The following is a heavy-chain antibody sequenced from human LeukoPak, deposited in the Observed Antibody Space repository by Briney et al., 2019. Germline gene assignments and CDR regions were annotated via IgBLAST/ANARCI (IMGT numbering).Heavy chain of an antibody. J-gene: IGHJ4*02. CDR3: ARDRSYSSDY. Sequence: GGSLRLSCAASGFTFGSYWMHWVRQAPGKGLVWVSLIKSDGSSTSYADSVKGRFTISRDNAKNTLYLQMNSLRAEDTAVYYCARDRSYSSDYWGQGTLVTVSS. CDR1: GFTFGSYW. CDR2: IKSDGSST. D-gene: IGHD6-13*01. V-gene: IGHV3-74*01.